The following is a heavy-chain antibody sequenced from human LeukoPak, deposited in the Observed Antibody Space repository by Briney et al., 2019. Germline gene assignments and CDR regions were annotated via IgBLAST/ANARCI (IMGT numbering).Heavy chain of an antibody. CDR3: ARAFGVVIGDY. J-gene: IGHJ4*02. CDR1: GGSFTGYY. V-gene: IGHV4-30-4*08. Sequence: SETLSLTCAVYGGSFTGYYWSWIRQPPGKGLEWIGYIHYSGSTYYNPSLKSRVTISVDTSKNQFSRKLSSVTAADTAVYYCARAFGVVIGDYWGRGTLVTVSS. CDR2: IHYSGST. D-gene: IGHD3-3*01.